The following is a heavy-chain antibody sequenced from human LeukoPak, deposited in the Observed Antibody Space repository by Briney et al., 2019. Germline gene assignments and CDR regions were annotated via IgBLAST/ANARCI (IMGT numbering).Heavy chain of an antibody. Sequence: SEPLSLTCTVSGGSISTSRYYWGWIRQPPGKGLEWIGSIYYTGSTYYNPSLKSRVAISVDTSKHQFSLRLSSVTAADTAVYYCARHGRDMITFGPKGPYNWFDPWGQGTLVTVSS. V-gene: IGHV4-39*01. D-gene: IGHD3-16*01. CDR1: GGSISTSRYY. CDR3: ARHGRDMITFGPKGPYNWFDP. CDR2: IYYTGST. J-gene: IGHJ5*02.